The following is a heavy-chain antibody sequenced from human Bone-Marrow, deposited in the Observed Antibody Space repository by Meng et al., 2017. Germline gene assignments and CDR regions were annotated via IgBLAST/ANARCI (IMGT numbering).Heavy chain of an antibody. V-gene: IGHV4-4*02. J-gene: IGHJ4*02. D-gene: IGHD6-19*01. CDR2: FHHSGTT. Sequence: QVQLKGSGPGMGTPSGPPSLTCGVVVSSVSSGYWWTWVRQPPGKGLEWIGEFHHSGTTNYNPSLRSRVTISVDTSKNQFSLRLTSVTAADTAVYYCAASPGWWRIDSWGQGTLVTVSS. CDR1: VSSVSSGYW. CDR3: AASPGWWRIDS.